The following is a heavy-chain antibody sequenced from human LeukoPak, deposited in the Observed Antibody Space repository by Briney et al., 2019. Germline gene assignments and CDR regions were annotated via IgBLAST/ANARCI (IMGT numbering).Heavy chain of an antibody. V-gene: IGHV4-39*01. J-gene: IGHJ1*01. Sequence: SGTLSLTCTVSGGSISSGSYYWGWIRQPPGKGLEWIGSIYYSGSTYYNPSLKSRVTISVDTSKNQFSLKLSSVTAADTAVYYCARHFKRSSGWFAEYFQHWGQGTLVTVSS. CDR3: ARHFKRSSGWFAEYFQH. D-gene: IGHD6-19*01. CDR1: GGSISSGSYY. CDR2: IYYSGST.